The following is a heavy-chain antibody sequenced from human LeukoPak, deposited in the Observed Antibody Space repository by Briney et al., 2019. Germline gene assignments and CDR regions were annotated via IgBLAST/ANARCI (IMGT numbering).Heavy chain of an antibody. V-gene: IGHV3-23*01. J-gene: IGHJ3*02. D-gene: IGHD1-26*01. Sequence: GGSLRLSCAASGFTFSSYAMSWVRQAPGKGLEWVSAISGSGDSTYYADSVKGRFTISGDNAKNTQYLQMNSLRAEDTAVYYCARSGRGGAFDIWGQGTMVTVSS. CDR1: GFTFSSYA. CDR2: ISGSGDST. CDR3: ARSGRGGAFDI.